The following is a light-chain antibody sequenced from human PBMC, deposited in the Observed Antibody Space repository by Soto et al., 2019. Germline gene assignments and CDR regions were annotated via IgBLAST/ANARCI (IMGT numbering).Light chain of an antibody. V-gene: IGKV3-15*01. Sequence: EIVLTQSPATLSVSPGERASLSCRASQSVSNNYLAWYQQKPGQAPRLLIYGASTRATGIPARFSGSGSGTEFTLTISSLQSEDFAVYYCQQYNNWPFTFGQGTRLEI. CDR3: QQYNNWPFT. CDR2: GAS. CDR1: QSVSNN. J-gene: IGKJ5*01.